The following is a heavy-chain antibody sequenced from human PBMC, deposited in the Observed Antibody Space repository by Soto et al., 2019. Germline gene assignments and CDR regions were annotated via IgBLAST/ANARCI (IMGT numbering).Heavy chain of an antibody. D-gene: IGHD1-26*01. V-gene: IGHV1-24*01. CDR2: FDPEDGET. J-gene: IGHJ5*01. CDR3: ATPSSRSYYQGGNWFDP. Sequence: ASVKVSCKVSGYTLTELSMHWVRQAPGKGLEWMGGFDPEDGETIYAQKFQGRVTMTEDTSTDTAYMELSSLRSEDTAVYYCATPSSRSYYQGGNWFDPWGQGTLVTVSS. CDR1: GYTLTELS.